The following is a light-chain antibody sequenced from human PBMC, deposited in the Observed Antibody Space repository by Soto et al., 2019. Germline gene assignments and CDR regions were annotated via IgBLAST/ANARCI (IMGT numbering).Light chain of an antibody. Sequence: QSALTQPASVSGSPGQSITISCTGTNSDVGGYNYVSWFQQHPGKAPKLMMYEVSNRPSWVSNRFSGSRYGNTASLTISGLQAEDEAEYYCNSYTSSSTVVFGTGTKVTVL. J-gene: IGLJ1*01. CDR3: NSYTSSSTVV. CDR1: NSDVGGYNY. V-gene: IGLV2-14*01. CDR2: EVS.